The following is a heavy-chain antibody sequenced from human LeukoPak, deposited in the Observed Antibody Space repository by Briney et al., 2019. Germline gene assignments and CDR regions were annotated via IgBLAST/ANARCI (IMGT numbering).Heavy chain of an antibody. V-gene: IGHV4-34*01. Sequence: SETLSLTCAVYGGSFSGYYWSRIRQPPGKGLEWIGSIYHSESTYYNPSLKSRVTISVDTSKNQFSLKLSSVTAADTAVYYCARDSAKLGYFDYWGQGTLVTVSS. D-gene: IGHD3-16*01. J-gene: IGHJ4*02. CDR1: GGSFSGYY. CDR3: ARDSAKLGYFDY. CDR2: IYHSEST.